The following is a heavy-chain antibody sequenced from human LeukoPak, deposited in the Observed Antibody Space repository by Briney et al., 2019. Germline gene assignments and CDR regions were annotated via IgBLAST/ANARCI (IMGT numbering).Heavy chain of an antibody. Sequence: GGSLRLSCAASGFTFSIYAMSWVRHAPGKGLEWVSAISGSGGSTYYADSVKGRFTISRDNSKNTLYLQMNSLRAENTAVYYCAKDRGYTGIWVVYSGQGNLVTVSS. CDR3: AKDRGYTGIWVVY. CDR2: ISGSGGST. D-gene: IGHD3-16*02. V-gene: IGHV3-23*01. CDR1: GFTFSIYA. J-gene: IGHJ4*02.